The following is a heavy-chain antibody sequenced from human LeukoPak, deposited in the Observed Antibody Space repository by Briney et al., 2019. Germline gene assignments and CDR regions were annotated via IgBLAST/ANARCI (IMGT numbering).Heavy chain of an antibody. V-gene: IGHV3-21*01. CDR3: ARVEQAYYYYMDV. Sequence: GGSLRLSCAASGFTFSSYSMNWVRQAPGKGLEWVSSISSSSSYIYYADSVKGRFTISRDNAKNSLYLQMNSLRAEDTAVYYCARVEQAYYYYMDVWGKGTTVTVSS. J-gene: IGHJ6*03. D-gene: IGHD1/OR15-1a*01. CDR2: ISSSSSYI. CDR1: GFTFSSYS.